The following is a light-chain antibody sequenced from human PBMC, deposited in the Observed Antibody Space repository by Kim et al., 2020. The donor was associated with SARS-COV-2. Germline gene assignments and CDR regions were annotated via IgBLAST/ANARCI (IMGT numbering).Light chain of an antibody. J-gene: IGLJ3*02. CDR1: SSNIGSNY. CDR2: RNN. Sequence: ELTQPPSASGTPGQRVTISCSGSSSNIGSNYVYWYQQLPGTAPKLLIYRNNQRPSGVPDRFSGSKSGTSASLAISGLRSEDEADYYCAAWDDSLSGPVFGGGTKLTVL. CDR3: AAWDDSLSGPV. V-gene: IGLV1-47*01.